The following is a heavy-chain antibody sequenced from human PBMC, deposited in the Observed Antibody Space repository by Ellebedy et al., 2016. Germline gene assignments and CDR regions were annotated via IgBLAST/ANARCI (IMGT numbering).Heavy chain of an antibody. V-gene: IGHV3-21*01. D-gene: IGHD2-2*01. CDR3: ARRQGVVVPAATQPIAPRRPWFFDY. Sequence: GGSLRLXXAASGFTFSSYSMNWVRQAPGKGLEWVSSISSSSSYIYYADSVKGRFTISRDNAKNSLYLQMNSLRTEDTAVYYCARRQGVVVPAATQPIAPRRPWFFDYWGQGTLVTVSS. CDR1: GFTFSSYS. CDR2: ISSSSSYI. J-gene: IGHJ4*02.